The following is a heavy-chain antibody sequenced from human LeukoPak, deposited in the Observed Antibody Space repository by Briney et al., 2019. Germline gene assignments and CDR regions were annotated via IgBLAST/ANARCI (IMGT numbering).Heavy chain of an antibody. CDR2: INSDGSST. CDR3: ARGRYYDSSGYLDY. V-gene: IGHV3-74*01. Sequence: GGSLRLSCAASGFTFSDHYMHWVRQAPGKGLVWVSRINSDGSSTSYADSVKGRFTISRDNAKNTLYLQMNSLRAEDTAVYYCARGRYYDSSGYLDYWGQGTLVTVSS. CDR1: GFTFSDHY. J-gene: IGHJ4*02. D-gene: IGHD3-22*01.